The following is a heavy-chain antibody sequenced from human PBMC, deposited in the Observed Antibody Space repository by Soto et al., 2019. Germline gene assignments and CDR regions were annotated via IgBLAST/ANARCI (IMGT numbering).Heavy chain of an antibody. CDR1: GYTFTGYY. V-gene: IGHV1-2*04. Sequence: QVQLVQSGAEVKKPGASVKVSCKASGYTFTGYYMHWVRQAPGQGLEWMGWINPNSGGTNYAQKFQGWVTMTRDTSISTAYMELSRLRSDDTAVYYCARGGILTGRSLGMDVWGQGTTVTVSS. D-gene: IGHD3-9*01. CDR2: INPNSGGT. J-gene: IGHJ6*02. CDR3: ARGGILTGRSLGMDV.